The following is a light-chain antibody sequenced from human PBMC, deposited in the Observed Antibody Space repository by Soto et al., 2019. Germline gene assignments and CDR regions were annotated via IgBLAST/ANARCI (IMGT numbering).Light chain of an antibody. CDR1: SSNIGNNY. CDR2: DDY. J-gene: IGLJ3*02. CDR3: GTWDSSLRAWV. Sequence: QSVLTQPPSVSAAPGQKVTISCSGSSSNIGNNYVSWYQQLPGTAPKLLIYDDYKRPPGIPDRVSGSKSGTSATLGITGLQTGDEADYYCGTWDSSLRAWVFGGGTKLTVL. V-gene: IGLV1-51*01.